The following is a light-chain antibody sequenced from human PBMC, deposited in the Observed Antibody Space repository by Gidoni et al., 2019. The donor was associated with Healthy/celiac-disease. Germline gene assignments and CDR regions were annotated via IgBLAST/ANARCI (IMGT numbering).Light chain of an antibody. Sequence: IQITQSPSSLSASVGDRVTITCRASQSISSYLNWYQQKPGKAPKLLIYAASSLQSGVPSRFSGSGSGTDFTLTISSLQPEDFATYYCQQSYSTPYTFGQXTKLEIK. CDR1: QSISSY. CDR3: QQSYSTPYT. J-gene: IGKJ2*01. V-gene: IGKV1-39*01. CDR2: AAS.